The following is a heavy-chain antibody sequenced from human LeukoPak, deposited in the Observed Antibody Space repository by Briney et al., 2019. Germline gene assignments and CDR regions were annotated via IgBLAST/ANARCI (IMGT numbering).Heavy chain of an antibody. V-gene: IGHV3-7*01. CDR3: ARNGHRCFDN. CDR1: EFRFSSYW. CDR2: INQDGSDK. Sequence: GGSLTLSCAASEFRFSSYWMGWIRQAPGKGPEWVANINQDGSDKYYVESAKGRFTISRDNAKNSLYLQMNSLRVEDTAVYYCARNGHRCFDNWGQGALVTVSS. J-gene: IGHJ4*02.